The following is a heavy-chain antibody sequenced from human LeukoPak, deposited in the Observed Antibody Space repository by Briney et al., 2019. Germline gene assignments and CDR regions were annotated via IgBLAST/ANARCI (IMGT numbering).Heavy chain of an antibody. Sequence: SETLSLTCSVSGGSISSSLYFWGWIRQPPGKGLEWIGNIYYTGTTYYKPSFNSRVTILVDTSKNQFSLKLSSVTAADTAVYYCARLKNYYYYMDVWGKGTTVTISS. CDR2: IYYTGTT. CDR1: GGSISSSLYF. V-gene: IGHV4-39*07. J-gene: IGHJ6*03. CDR3: ARLKNYYYYMDV.